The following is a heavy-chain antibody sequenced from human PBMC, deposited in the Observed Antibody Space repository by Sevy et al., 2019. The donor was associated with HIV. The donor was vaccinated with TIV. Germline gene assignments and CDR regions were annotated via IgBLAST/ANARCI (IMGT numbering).Heavy chain of an antibody. D-gene: IGHD6-13*01. CDR2: ISGSGGST. V-gene: IGHV3-23*01. CDR1: AFTFSSYA. Sequence: GGSLRLSCAASAFTFSSYAKSWVRQAPGKGLEWVSAISGSGGSTYYADSVKGRFTISRDNSKTTLYLQMNSLRAEDTAVYYCAKQVPTNRIAAAGTGYFQHWGQGTLVTVSS. J-gene: IGHJ1*01. CDR3: AKQVPTNRIAAAGTGYFQH.